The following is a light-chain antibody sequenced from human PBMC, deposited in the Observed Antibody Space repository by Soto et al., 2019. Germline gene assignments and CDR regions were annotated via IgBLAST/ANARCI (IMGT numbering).Light chain of an antibody. CDR1: QDVTSTY. CDR3: QQRSNWPPKIT. J-gene: IGKJ5*01. CDR2: GAS. V-gene: IGKV3D-20*02. Sequence: PGARGTLSCRASQDVTSTYLAWYQQKPGQAPRLLIYGASGRARGIAERFSGSGSGTDFTLTISRLEPEDFAVYYCQQRSNWPPKITFGQGTRLEIK.